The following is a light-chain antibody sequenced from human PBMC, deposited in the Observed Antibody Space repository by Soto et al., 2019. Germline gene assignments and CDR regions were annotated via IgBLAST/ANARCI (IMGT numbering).Light chain of an antibody. CDR2: DVS. Sequence: QSALTQPRSVSGSPGQSVTISCTGTSSEVGGYKYVSWYQQHPGKAPKLMIYDVSKRPSGVPDRFSGSKSGNAASLTISGLQAEDEADYYCCSFAGSDTLVIFGGGTKLTVL. V-gene: IGLV2-11*01. J-gene: IGLJ2*01. CDR1: SSEVGGYKY. CDR3: CSFAGSDTLVI.